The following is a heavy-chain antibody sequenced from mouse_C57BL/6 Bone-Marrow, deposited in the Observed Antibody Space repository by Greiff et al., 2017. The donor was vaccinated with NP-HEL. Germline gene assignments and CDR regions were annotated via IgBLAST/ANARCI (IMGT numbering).Heavy chain of an antibody. D-gene: IGHD1-1*01. CDR2: ISSGGDYI. Sequence: EVQVVESGEGLVKPGGSLKLSCAASGFTFSSYAMSWVRQTPEKRLEWVAYISSGGDYIYYADTVKGRFTISRDNARNTLYLQMSSLKSEDTAMYYCTIEIIYYGSSPDWFAYWGQGTLVTVSA. CDR1: GFTFSSYA. V-gene: IGHV5-9-1*02. CDR3: TIEIIYYGSSPDWFAY. J-gene: IGHJ3*01.